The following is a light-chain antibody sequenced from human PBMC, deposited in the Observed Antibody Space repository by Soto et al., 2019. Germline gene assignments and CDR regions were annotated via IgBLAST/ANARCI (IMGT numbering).Light chain of an antibody. CDR3: QQYYSIPLT. J-gene: IGKJ4*01. CDR2: WAS. V-gene: IGKV4-1*01. CDR1: QSVLYSSNNKNY. Sequence: DFVMTQSPDSLAVSLGERATINCKSSQSVLYSSNNKNYLAWYQQKPGQPPKLLIYWASTRESGVPDRFSGNGSGTDFTLTISSLQAEDVAVYYCQQYYSIPLTFGGGTRVEIK.